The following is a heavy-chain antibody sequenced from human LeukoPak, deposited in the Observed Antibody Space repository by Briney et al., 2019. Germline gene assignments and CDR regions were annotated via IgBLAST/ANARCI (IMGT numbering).Heavy chain of an antibody. J-gene: IGHJ6*02. Sequence: PGGSLRLSCAASGFSFSTYGMNWVRRAPGKGLEWVSAISRSGSYIYYADSVKGRFTISRDNAKNSVYLQMNSLRAEDTAVYYCARDSGYDYPPYGGMDVWGQGTTVTVSS. V-gene: IGHV3-21*01. CDR1: GFSFSTYG. CDR2: ISRSGSYI. CDR3: ARDSGYDYPPYGGMDV. D-gene: IGHD5-12*01.